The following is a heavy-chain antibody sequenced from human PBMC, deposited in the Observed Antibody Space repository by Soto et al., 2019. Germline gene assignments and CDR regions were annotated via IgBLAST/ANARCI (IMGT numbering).Heavy chain of an antibody. CDR1: GYTFTSYG. J-gene: IGHJ4*02. D-gene: IGHD2-15*01. Sequence: QVQLVQSGAEVKKPGASVKVSCKASGYTFTSYGISWVRQAPGQGLEWMGWISAYNGNTNYAQKLQGRVTMTTDTSTSTAYMELRSLISDDTAVYYCARDVYCSGCSCYSVFDYWGQGTLVTVSS. CDR2: ISAYNGNT. V-gene: IGHV1-18*01. CDR3: ARDVYCSGCSCYSVFDY.